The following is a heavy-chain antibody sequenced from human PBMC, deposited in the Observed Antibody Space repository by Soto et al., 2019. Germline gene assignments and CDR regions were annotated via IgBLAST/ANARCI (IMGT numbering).Heavy chain of an antibody. CDR3: ARDRVEAALGTFDQ. Sequence: ASVTVSCKTSGYTFSTYPISWVRQAPGQGLEWVGWISTYNGKTNYGQKFQGRVTITTDTSTSTAYMDLRNLRSDDTAVYYCARDRVEAALGTFDQWGQGTLVTVSS. CDR2: ISTYNGKT. CDR1: GYTFSTYP. D-gene: IGHD6-13*01. V-gene: IGHV1-18*01. J-gene: IGHJ4*02.